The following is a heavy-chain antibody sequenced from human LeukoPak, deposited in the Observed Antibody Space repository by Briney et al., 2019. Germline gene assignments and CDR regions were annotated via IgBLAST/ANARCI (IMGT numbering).Heavy chain of an antibody. Sequence: PSETLSPSCTVSGGSISSSSYYWGWIRQPPGKGLEWIGSIYYSGSTYYNPSLKSRVTISVDTSKNQFSLKLSSVTAADTAVYYCASIAARPTYYYYYMDVWGKGTTVTVSS. V-gene: IGHV4-39*01. CDR3: ASIAARPTYYYYYMDV. D-gene: IGHD6-6*01. J-gene: IGHJ6*03. CDR2: IYYSGST. CDR1: GGSISSSSYY.